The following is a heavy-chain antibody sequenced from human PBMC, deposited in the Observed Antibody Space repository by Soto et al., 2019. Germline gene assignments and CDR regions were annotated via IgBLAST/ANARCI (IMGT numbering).Heavy chain of an antibody. V-gene: IGHV3-30*18. J-gene: IGHJ6*02. CDR3: AKDLGPLSTDYYYYGMDV. CDR2: ISYDGSNK. D-gene: IGHD4-17*01. Sequence: PGGSLRLSCAASGFTFSSYGMHWVRQAPGKGLEWVAVISYDGSNKYYADSVKGRFTISRDNSKNTLYLQMNSLRAEDTAVYYCAKDLGPLSTDYYYYGMDVWGQGTTVTVSS. CDR1: GFTFSSYG.